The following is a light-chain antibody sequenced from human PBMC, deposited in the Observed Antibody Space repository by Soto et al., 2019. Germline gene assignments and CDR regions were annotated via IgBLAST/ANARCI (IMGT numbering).Light chain of an antibody. J-gene: IGLJ1*01. V-gene: IGLV1-51*01. CDR1: SSNIGNNY. CDR2: DNN. Sequence: QSALTQPPSVSAAPGQKVTISCSGSSSNIGNNYVSWYQQLPGTAPKLLICDNNKRPSGIPDRFSGSKSGTSATLGITGLQTGDEADYYRGTWDSSMSAFYVFGTGTKVTVL. CDR3: GTWDSSMSAFYV.